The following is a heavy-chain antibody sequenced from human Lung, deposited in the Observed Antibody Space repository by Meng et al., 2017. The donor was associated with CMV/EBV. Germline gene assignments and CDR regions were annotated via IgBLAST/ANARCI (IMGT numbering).Heavy chain of an antibody. CDR2: IPHDGSNK. J-gene: IGHJ4*02. CDR1: GFTFNFYG. CDR3: AKDQRYSSGSDY. Sequence: GGSLRLSCAASGFTFNFYGMHWVRQAPGKGLEWVAFIPHDGSNKYYSESVKGRFTISRDNYENTLYLQMNSLRAEDMAVYYCAKDQRYSSGSDYWGQGTLVXVSS. D-gene: IGHD2-15*01. V-gene: IGHV3-30*02.